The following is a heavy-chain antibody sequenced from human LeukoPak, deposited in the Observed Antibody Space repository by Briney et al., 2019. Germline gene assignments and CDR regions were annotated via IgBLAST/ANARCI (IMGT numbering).Heavy chain of an antibody. Sequence: SETLSLTCTVSGGSVSSHFWSWIRQPPGKGLEWIGYIYNSGITNYNPSLKSRVTMSVDTSKNQFSLMLRSVTAADTAVYYCARDRRYRSNWFDPWGQGTLVTVSS. V-gene: IGHV4-59*02. CDR2: IYNSGIT. CDR3: ARDRRYRSNWFDP. D-gene: IGHD1-1*01. CDR1: GGSVSSHF. J-gene: IGHJ5*02.